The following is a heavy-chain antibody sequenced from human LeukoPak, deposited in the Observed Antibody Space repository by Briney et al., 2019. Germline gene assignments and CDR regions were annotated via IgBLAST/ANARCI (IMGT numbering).Heavy chain of an antibody. CDR2: IIGSGVST. V-gene: IGHV3-23*01. CDR3: ARGQGIGKNWLDP. CDR1: VFTFSSYA. D-gene: IGHD1-26*01. Sequence: GGSLRLSCAAPVFTFSSYAMSWVRQAPGKGLEWVSPIIGSGVSTYYADSVKGRFTISRDNSKNTLYLQMNSLRAEDTAVYYCARGQGIGKNWLDPWGQGTLVTVSS. J-gene: IGHJ5*02.